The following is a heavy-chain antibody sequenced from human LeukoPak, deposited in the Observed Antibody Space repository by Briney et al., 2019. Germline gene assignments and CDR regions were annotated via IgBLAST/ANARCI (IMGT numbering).Heavy chain of an antibody. CDR3: ARFADSRTWYFDL. V-gene: IGHV4-59*01. Sequence: SETLSLTCTVSGGSISSYYWSWIRQPPGKGLEWIGHIYYSGSTNYNPSLKSRVTISVDTSKNQFSLKLSSVTAADTAVYYCARFADSRTWYFDLWGRGTLVTVSS. J-gene: IGHJ2*01. CDR2: IYYSGST. CDR1: GGSISSYY. D-gene: IGHD3-22*01.